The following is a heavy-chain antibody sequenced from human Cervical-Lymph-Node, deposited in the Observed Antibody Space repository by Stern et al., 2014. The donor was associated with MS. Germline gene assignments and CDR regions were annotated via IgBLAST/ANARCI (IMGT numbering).Heavy chain of an antibody. D-gene: IGHD3-16*01. CDR2: IIPFFGTA. J-gene: IGHJ4*02. CDR1: GGTFSSYA. V-gene: IGHV1-69*01. CDR3: ARAAMITFGGVSTSEDY. Sequence: VQLVESGSEVKKPGSSVKVSCKASGGTFSSYAISWVRQSPGQGLEWLGGIIPFFGTANYAQKFQGRVTITADESTSTAYMELSSLRSEDTAVYYCARAAMITFGGVSTSEDYWGQGTLVTVSS.